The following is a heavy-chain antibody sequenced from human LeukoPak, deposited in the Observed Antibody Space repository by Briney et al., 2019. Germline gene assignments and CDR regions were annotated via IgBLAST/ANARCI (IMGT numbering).Heavy chain of an antibody. CDR3: ARDPGYGLGVDYGDY. D-gene: IGHD3-10*01. J-gene: IGHJ4*02. Sequence: GGSLRLSCAASGFTFSDYYMSWIRQAPGKGLEWVSYISSSGSTTYYADSVKGRFTISRDSSKNTVFLQMDSLRAEDTAVYYCARDPGYGLGVDYGDYWGQGTLVTVSS. CDR1: GFTFSDYY. CDR2: ISSSGSTT. V-gene: IGHV3-11*04.